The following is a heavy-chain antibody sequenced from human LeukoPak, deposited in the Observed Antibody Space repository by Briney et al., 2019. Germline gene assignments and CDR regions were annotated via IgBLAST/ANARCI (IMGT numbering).Heavy chain of an antibody. CDR1: GGSISSDSYY. J-gene: IGHJ6*03. CDR3: ARDRIYYYYMDV. CDR2: IYTSGST. Sequence: SETLSLTCTVSGGSISSDSYYWSWIRQPAGKGLEWIGRIYTSGSTNYNPSLKSRVTISVDTSKNQFSLKLSSVTAADTAVYYCARDRIYYYYMDVWGKGTTVTVSS. V-gene: IGHV4-61*02.